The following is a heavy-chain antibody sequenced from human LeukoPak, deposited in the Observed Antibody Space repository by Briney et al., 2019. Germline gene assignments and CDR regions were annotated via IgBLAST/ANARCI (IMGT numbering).Heavy chain of an antibody. V-gene: IGHV2-70*17. CDR2: IDWDDDK. D-gene: IGHD2-15*01. CDR1: GFSLSTPEMC. CDR3: ARMTPDSPSFDY. Sequence: SGPALVKPTQTLTLTCTFSGFSLSTPEMCVTWIRQPPGKALEWLARIDWDDDKFYRPSLRARLTICKDTPKNQVVLRMPNMHPVDTGTYYCARMTPDSPSFDYWGQGALITVSS. J-gene: IGHJ4*02.